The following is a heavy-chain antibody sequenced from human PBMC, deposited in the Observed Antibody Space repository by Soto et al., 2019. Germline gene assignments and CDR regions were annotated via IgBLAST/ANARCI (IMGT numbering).Heavy chain of an antibody. CDR2: TRNKAHSYTT. Sequence: EVQLVESGGGLVQPGGSLRLSCAVSGFTFSDHYINWVRQAPGKGLEWVGRTRNKAHSYTTEYAGSVKGRFTFSRDDSKSPVYLQMNNLKTEYTAVFYCARGAISMVCGKAPSLDSWGQGTLVTVSS. CDR3: ARGAISMVCGKAPSLDS. D-gene: IGHD3-10*01. V-gene: IGHV3-72*01. CDR1: GFTFSDHY. J-gene: IGHJ5*01.